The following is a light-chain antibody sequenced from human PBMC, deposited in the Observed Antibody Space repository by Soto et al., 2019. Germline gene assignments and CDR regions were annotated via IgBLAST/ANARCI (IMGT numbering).Light chain of an antibody. CDR3: SSYTTSNTLV. CDR2: EVN. V-gene: IGLV2-14*01. J-gene: IGLJ1*01. CDR1: SSDVGGYMY. Sequence: QSAPTQPASVSGSPGQPITISCTGTSSDVGGYMYVSWYQHHPGKAPKLMIYEVNNRPSGVSNRFSGSKSGNTASLTISGLQAEDEADYYCSSYTTSNTLVFGTGTKLTVL.